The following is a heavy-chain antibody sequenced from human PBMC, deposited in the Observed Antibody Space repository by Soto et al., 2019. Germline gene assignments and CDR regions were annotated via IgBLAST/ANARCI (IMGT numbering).Heavy chain of an antibody. Sequence: PGGSLRLSCAASGFNFNTYAMSWVRQATGKGLEWVSGISGGGGSIHYVDSVKGRFTISRDNSKNTLYLQMNSLRGEDTAVYYCAKGKSSNYVSHAFDVWGQGTMVTVSS. CDR1: GFNFNTYA. V-gene: IGHV3-23*01. CDR3: AKGKSSNYVSHAFDV. D-gene: IGHD3-10*02. CDR2: ISGGGGSI. J-gene: IGHJ3*01.